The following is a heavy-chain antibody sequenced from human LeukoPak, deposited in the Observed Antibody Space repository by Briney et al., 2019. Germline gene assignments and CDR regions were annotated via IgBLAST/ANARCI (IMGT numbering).Heavy chain of an antibody. V-gene: IGHV3-23*01. CDR3: AKAHRGDSSGYYRIIDYYYYGMDV. CDR2: ISGSGGST. Sequence: PGGSLRLSCAGSGFTFSSYAMTWVRQAPGKGLEWVSVISGSGGSTYYADSVKGRFTISRDNSKNTLYLQMNSLRAEDTAVYYCAKAHRGDSSGYYRIIDYYYYGMDVWGQGTTVIVSS. J-gene: IGHJ6*02. D-gene: IGHD3-22*01. CDR1: GFTFSSYA.